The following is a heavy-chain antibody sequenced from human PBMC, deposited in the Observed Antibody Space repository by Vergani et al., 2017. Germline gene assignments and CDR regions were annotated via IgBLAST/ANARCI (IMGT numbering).Heavy chain of an antibody. J-gene: IGHJ2*01. Sequence: QVQLQQWGAGLLKPSETLSLTRAVYGGSFSGYYWSWIRQPPGKGLEWIGEINHSGSTNYNPSLKSRVTISVDTSKNQFSLKLSSVTAADTAVYYCAREPGIAAARTGWYFDLWGRGTLVTVSS. V-gene: IGHV4-34*01. CDR2: INHSGST. CDR3: AREPGIAAARTGWYFDL. CDR1: GGSFSGYY. D-gene: IGHD6-13*01.